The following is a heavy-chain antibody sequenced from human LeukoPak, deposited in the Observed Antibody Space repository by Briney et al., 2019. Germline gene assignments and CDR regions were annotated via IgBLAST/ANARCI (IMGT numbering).Heavy chain of an antibody. J-gene: IGHJ3*02. V-gene: IGHV4-59*01. D-gene: IGHD1-1*01. Sequence: PSETLSLTCTVSGGSISSYYWSWIRQPPGKGLEWIGYIYYSGSTNYNPSLKSRVTISVDTSKNQFSLKLSSVTAADTAVYCCAREASTPGTTSAFDIWGQGTMVTVSS. CDR2: IYYSGST. CDR1: GGSISSYY. CDR3: AREASTPGTTSAFDI.